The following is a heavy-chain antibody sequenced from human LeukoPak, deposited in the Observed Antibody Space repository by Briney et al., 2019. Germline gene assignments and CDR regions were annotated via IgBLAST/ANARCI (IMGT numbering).Heavy chain of an antibody. D-gene: IGHD5-24*01. Sequence: GGSLRLSCAASGFTFSTYWMTWVRQAPGKGLEWVANIKEDGSAKYSVDSVKGRFTISRDNAKNSLYLQMNSLRAEDTAVYYCARDGGWLTFDYWGQGTLVTASS. CDR3: ARDGGWLTFDY. CDR2: IKEDGSAK. CDR1: GFTFSTYW. V-gene: IGHV3-7*01. J-gene: IGHJ4*02.